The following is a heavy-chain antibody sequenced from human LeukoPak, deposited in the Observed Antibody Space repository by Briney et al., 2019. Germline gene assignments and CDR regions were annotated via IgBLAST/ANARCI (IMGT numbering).Heavy chain of an antibody. J-gene: IGHJ4*02. V-gene: IGHV3-23*01. CDR1: GFTFSNYA. D-gene: IGHD3-3*01. Sequence: GGSLRLSCAASGFTFSNYAMTWVRQAPGKGLEWVSTIIGRGDSTYYADSVKGRFTISRDNSKNTLYLRMNSLRAEDTALYYCAKALAVVDFFDYWGQGTLVTVSS. CDR3: AKALAVVDFFDY. CDR2: IIGRGDST.